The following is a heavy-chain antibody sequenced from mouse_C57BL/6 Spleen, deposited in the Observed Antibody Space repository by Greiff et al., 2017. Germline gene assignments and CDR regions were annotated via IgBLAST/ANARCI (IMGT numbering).Heavy chain of an antibody. Sequence: EVQLVESGAGLVKPGGSLKLSCAASGFTFSSYAMSWVRQTPEQRLEWVATISDGGSYTYYPDNVKGRFTISSDNTTNNPYLQVSQLKSGDTAMXYCGEGPWAWVAYWGQGTLVTVSA. V-gene: IGHV5-4*01. CDR1: GFTFSSYA. CDR3: GEGPWAWVAY. CDR2: ISDGGSYT. J-gene: IGHJ3*01. D-gene: IGHD4-1*01.